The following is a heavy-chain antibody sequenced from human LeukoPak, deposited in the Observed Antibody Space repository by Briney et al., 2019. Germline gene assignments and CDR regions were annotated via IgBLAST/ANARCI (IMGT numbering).Heavy chain of an antibody. Sequence: PGGSLRLSCAASGFTVSSNYMTWVRQAPGKRLEWVSVIYSGRSTYYADSVKGRFIISRDNAKNSLYLQMNSLRAEDTAVYYCAELGITMIGGVWGKGTTVTISS. J-gene: IGHJ6*04. V-gene: IGHV3-66*01. CDR3: AELGITMIGGV. CDR2: IYSGRST. CDR1: GFTVSSNY. D-gene: IGHD3-10*02.